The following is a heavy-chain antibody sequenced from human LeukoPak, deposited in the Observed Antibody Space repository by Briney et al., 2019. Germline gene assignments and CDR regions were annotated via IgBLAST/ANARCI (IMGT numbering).Heavy chain of an antibody. Sequence: GGSLRLSCAASGFTFDDYAMHWVRQAPGKGLEWVSGISWNSGSIGYADSVKGRFTISRDNAKNSLYLQMNSLRAEDTAVYYCARSFSSFDYPGAYAFDIWGQGTMVTVSS. CDR3: ARSFSSFDYPGAYAFDI. CDR2: ISWNSGSI. D-gene: IGHD3-9*01. CDR1: GFTFDDYA. J-gene: IGHJ3*02. V-gene: IGHV3-9*01.